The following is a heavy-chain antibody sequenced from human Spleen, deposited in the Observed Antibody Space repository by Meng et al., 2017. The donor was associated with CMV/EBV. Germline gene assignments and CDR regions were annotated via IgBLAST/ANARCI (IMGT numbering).Heavy chain of an antibody. V-gene: IGHV3-48*04. J-gene: IGHJ3*02. CDR3: ARDFPFYSKGAFDI. Sequence: GESLKISCATSGFTFSNYNMNWVRQAPGKGLEWISYITSSSSTIYYADSVKGRFTISRDNAKNSLYLQMNSLRAEDTAVYYCARDFPFYSKGAFDIWGQGTMVTVSS. D-gene: IGHD4-11*01. CDR1: GFTFSNYN. CDR2: ITSSSSTI.